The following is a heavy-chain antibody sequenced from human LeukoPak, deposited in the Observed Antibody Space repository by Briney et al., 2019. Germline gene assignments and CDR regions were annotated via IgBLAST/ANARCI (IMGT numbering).Heavy chain of an antibody. CDR3: ARVDRYSTWGNYFDY. Sequence: ASVKVSCKASGYTFTSYYMHWVRQAPGQGLEWMGIINPSGGSTSYAQKFQGRVTMTRDMSTSTVYMELSSLRSEDTAVYYCARVDRYSTWGNYFDYWGQGTLVTVSS. D-gene: IGHD6-13*01. V-gene: IGHV1-46*01. CDR1: GYTFTSYY. J-gene: IGHJ4*02. CDR2: INPSGGST.